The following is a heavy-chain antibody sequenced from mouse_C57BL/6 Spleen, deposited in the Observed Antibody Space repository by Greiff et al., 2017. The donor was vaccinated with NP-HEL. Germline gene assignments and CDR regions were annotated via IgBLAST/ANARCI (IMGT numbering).Heavy chain of an antibody. D-gene: IGHD1-1*01. CDR3: ARLFITTVVASYYYAMDY. Sequence: EVQLQQSGPELVKPGASVKISCKASGYTFTDYYMNWVKQSHGKSLEWIGDINPNNGGTSYNQKFKGKATLTVDKSSSTAYMELRSLTSEDSAVYYCARLFITTVVASYYYAMDYWGQGTSVTVSS. V-gene: IGHV1-26*01. J-gene: IGHJ4*01. CDR2: INPNNGGT. CDR1: GYTFTDYY.